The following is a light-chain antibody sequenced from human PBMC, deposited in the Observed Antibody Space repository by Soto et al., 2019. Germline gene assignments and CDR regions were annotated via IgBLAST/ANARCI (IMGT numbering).Light chain of an antibody. CDR1: HSLSSNF. Sequence: EIVLTQSPATLSLSPWEIATLSCRASHSLSSNFLSLYQQKPGQPPRLLIYDSSTRATGFPDRFSGSGSGTDFTLTIIRLEPEDFAVYYCQQYDISPWTFGQGTKVDIK. J-gene: IGKJ1*01. CDR3: QQYDISPWT. V-gene: IGKV3-20*01. CDR2: DSS.